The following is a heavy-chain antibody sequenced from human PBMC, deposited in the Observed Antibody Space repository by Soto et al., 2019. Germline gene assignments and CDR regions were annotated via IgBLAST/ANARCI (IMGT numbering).Heavy chain of an antibody. V-gene: IGHV5-51*01. Sequence: PGESRKISCKGSGYSFTSYWIGWVRQMPGKGLELMGIIYPGDSDTRYSPSFQGQVTISADKSISTAYLQWSSLKASDTAMYYCARTAAAGKYYYGMDVWGQGTTVTVS. CDR1: GYSFTSYW. CDR3: ARTAAAGKYYYGMDV. CDR2: IYPGDSDT. D-gene: IGHD6-13*01. J-gene: IGHJ6*02.